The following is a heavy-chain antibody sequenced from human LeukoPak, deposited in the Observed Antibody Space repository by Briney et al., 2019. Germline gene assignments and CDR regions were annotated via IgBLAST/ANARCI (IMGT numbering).Heavy chain of an antibody. V-gene: IGHV3-21*01. Sequence: GGSLRLSCAASGFTFSSYSMNWVRQAPGKGLEWVSSISSSSSYIYYADSVKGRFTISRDNAKNSLYLQMNSLRAEDTAVYYCWGGGGGYNLFDYWGQGTLVTVSS. D-gene: IGHD5-24*01. CDR3: WGGGGGYNLFDY. CDR1: GFTFSSYS. J-gene: IGHJ4*02. CDR2: ISSSSSYI.